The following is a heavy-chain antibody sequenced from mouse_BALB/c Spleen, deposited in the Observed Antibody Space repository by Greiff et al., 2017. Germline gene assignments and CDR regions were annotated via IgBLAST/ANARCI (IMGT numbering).Heavy chain of an antibody. CDR3: TRRGTTVPYYFDY. V-gene: IGHV1-5*01. J-gene: IGHJ2*01. CDR1: GYSFTSYW. CDR2: IYPGNSDT. Sequence: DVQLQESGTVLARPGASVKMSCKASGYSFTSYWMHWVKQRPGQGLEWIGAIYPGNSDTSYNQKFKGKAKLTAVTSASTAYMELSSLTNEDSAVYYCTRRGTTVPYYFDYWGQGTTLTVSS. D-gene: IGHD1-1*01.